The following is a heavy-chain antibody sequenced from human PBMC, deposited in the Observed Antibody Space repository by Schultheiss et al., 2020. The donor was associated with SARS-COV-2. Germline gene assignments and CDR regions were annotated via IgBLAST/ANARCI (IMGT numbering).Heavy chain of an antibody. CDR2: ISDSGVTT. CDR3: ARANSMIVVVTYFDY. V-gene: IGHV3-NL1*01. Sequence: GESLKISCAASGFTFSSYGLHWVRQAPGKGLEWVSSISDSGVTTDCADSVKGRFTISRDNSKNTLYLQMNSLRAEDTAVYYCARANSMIVVVTYFDYWGQGTLVTVSS. CDR1: GFTFSSYG. D-gene: IGHD3-22*01. J-gene: IGHJ4*02.